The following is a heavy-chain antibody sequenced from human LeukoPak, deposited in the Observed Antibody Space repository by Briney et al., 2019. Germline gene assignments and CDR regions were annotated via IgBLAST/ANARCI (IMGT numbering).Heavy chain of an antibody. V-gene: IGHV3-20*04. D-gene: IGHD6-13*01. J-gene: IGHJ6*03. CDR1: GFTFDDYG. CDR2: ITWDSETT. Sequence: GGSLRLSCAASGFTFDDYGMSWVRQAPGKGLEWVSGITWDSETTSYADSVKGRFTISRDNAKNSLYLQMNSLRAEDTALYYCARAYTSSRRYYYYYMDVWGKGTTVTVSS. CDR3: ARAYTSSRRYYYYYMDV.